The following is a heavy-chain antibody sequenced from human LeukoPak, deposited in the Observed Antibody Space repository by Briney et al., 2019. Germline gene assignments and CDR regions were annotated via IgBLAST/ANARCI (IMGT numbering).Heavy chain of an antibody. D-gene: IGHD1-26*01. CDR2: IDHTGST. V-gene: IGHV4-59*01. CDR3: ARHRGSYGALDY. Sequence: SETLSLTCSVSGDSISIYYWSWIRQPPGKGLEWIGYIDHTGSTNYNPSLNSRVTISRDTSKNHFSLRLSSVTAADTAVYYCARHRGSYGALDYWGQGTLVTVSS. J-gene: IGHJ4*02. CDR1: GDSISIYY.